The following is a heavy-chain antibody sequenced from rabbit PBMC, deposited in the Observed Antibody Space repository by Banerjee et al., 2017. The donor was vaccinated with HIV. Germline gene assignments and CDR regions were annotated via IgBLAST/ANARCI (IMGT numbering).Heavy chain of an antibody. Sequence: QSLEESGGDLVKPGASLTLTCSASGFSFSSAYDMCWVRQAPGKGLEWIGCIYPDYGSTDYGNWAKCRFTISKSSSTTVTLQSTSLTVADTSSYFCAIGYAGSRYFNYFNFWGPGTLVTVS. CDR1: GFSFSSAYD. V-gene: IGHV1S40*01. J-gene: IGHJ4*01. CDR2: IYPDYGST. D-gene: IGHD8-1*01. CDR3: AIGYAGSRYFNYFNF.